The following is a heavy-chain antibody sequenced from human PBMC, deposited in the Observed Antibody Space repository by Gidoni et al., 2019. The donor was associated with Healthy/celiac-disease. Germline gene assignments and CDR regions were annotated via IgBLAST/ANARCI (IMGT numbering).Heavy chain of an antibody. CDR3: AREGYDILTGYRYYYMDV. D-gene: IGHD3-9*01. J-gene: IGHJ6*03. CDR2: ISYDGSNK. Sequence: QVQLVESGGGVVQPGRSLRLSCAASGFTFSSYARHWVRQAPGKGLEWVAVISYDGSNKYYADSVKGRFTISRDNSKNTLYLQMNSLRAEDTAVYYCAREGYDILTGYRYYYMDVWGKGTTVTVSS. CDR1: GFTFSSYA. V-gene: IGHV3-30-3*01.